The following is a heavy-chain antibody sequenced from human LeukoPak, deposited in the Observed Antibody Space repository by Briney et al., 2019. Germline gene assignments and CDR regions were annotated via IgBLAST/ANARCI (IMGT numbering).Heavy chain of an antibody. CDR2: IIPIFGTA. Sequence: GASVKVSCKASGGTFSSYAISWVRQAPGQGLEWMGGIIPIFGTANYAQKFQGRVTITADESTSTAYMELSSLRSEDTAVYYCARDGEDQAYCGGDCYNWFDPWGQGTLVTVSS. CDR1: GGTFSSYA. CDR3: ARDGEDQAYCGGDCYNWFDP. V-gene: IGHV1-69*13. J-gene: IGHJ5*02. D-gene: IGHD2-21*02.